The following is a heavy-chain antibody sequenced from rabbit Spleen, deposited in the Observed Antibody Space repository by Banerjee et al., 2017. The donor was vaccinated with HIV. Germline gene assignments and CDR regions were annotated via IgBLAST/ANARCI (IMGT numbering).Heavy chain of an antibody. D-gene: IGHD7-1*01. CDR2: IAVGSGGFT. CDR3: VRDEAGYAGYGPYYFNL. Sequence: QEQLEESGGGLVKPEGSLTLTCTASGIDFSSYYYMCWVRQPPGKGLEWIACIAVGSGGFTYYANWAKGRFTISKTSSTTVTLQVTSLTAADTATYFCVRDEAGYAGYGPYYFNLWGPGTLVTVS. CDR1: GIDFSSYYY. V-gene: IGHV1S45*01. J-gene: IGHJ4*01.